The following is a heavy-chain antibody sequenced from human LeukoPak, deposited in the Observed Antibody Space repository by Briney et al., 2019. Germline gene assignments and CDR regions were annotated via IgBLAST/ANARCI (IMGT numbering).Heavy chain of an antibody. D-gene: IGHD3-10*01. CDR3: AREDYYGSGSYRVSDY. V-gene: IGHV1-2*02. CDR2: INPNSGGT. J-gene: IGHJ4*02. Sequence: ASVKVSCKASGYTFTGYYMHWVRQAPGQGLEWMGWINPNSGGTNYAQKFQGRVTMTRDTSISTAYMELSRLRSDDTAVYYCAREDYYGSGSYRVSDYWGQGTLVTVSS. CDR1: GYTFTGYY.